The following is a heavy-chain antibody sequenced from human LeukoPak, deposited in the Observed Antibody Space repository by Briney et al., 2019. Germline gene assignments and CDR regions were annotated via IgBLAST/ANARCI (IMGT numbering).Heavy chain of an antibody. D-gene: IGHD1-26*01. J-gene: IGHJ1*01. CDR1: GYTFTDNY. Sequence: GASVRVSCKASGYTFTDNYMHWVRQAPGQGLEWMGWINPYSGDTNYAQKLQGRVTMTTDTSTSTAYMELRSLRSDDTAVYYCARTNSGSYYGEAEYFQHWGQGTLVTVSS. CDR2: INPYSGDT. V-gene: IGHV1-18*01. CDR3: ARTNSGSYYGEAEYFQH.